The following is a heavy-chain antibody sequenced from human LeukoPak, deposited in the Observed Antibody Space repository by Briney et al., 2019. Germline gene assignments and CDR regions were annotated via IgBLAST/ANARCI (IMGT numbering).Heavy chain of an antibody. V-gene: IGHV4-34*01. D-gene: IGHD2-2*02. CDR2: NNNSGNT. CDR3: ARGGYCSSTSCYILVFRSSSSGFDP. Sequence: PSETLSLTWAVYGWSFSGYYWSWIPQPPGKGLEWSWENNNSGNTNYNPSLKRRVTISVDTSKNQFSLKLSSATAADTAVCYCARGGYCSSTSCYILVFRSSSSGFDPWGQGTLVTVSS. J-gene: IGHJ5*02. CDR1: GWSFSGYY.